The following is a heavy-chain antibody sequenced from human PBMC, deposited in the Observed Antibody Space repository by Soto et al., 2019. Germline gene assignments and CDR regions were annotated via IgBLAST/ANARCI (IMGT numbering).Heavy chain of an antibody. CDR2: IIPIFGTA. D-gene: IGHD1-26*01. CDR3: AGGGELLVQVVYFDY. V-gene: IGHV1-69*01. J-gene: IGHJ4*02. Sequence: QVQLVQSGAEVKKPGSSVKVSCKASGGTFSSYAISWVRQAPGQGLEWMGGIIPIFGTANYAQKFQGRVTINGEESTSTGYNGLSRLRFEEKAVYYCAGGGELLVQVVYFDYWGQGTLVTVSS. CDR1: GGTFSSYA.